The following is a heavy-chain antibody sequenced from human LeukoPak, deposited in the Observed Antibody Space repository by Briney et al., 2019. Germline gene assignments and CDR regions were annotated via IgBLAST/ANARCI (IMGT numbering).Heavy chain of an antibody. J-gene: IGHJ6*02. D-gene: IGHD6-13*01. Sequence: SETLSLTCTVSGGSISSYYWSWIRQPPGKGLEWIGYIYYSGSTNYNPSLKSRVTIPVDTSKNQFSLKLSSVTTADTAVYYCARRLAGSTGGMDVWGQGTTVTVSS. CDR3: ARRLAGSTGGMDV. V-gene: IGHV4-59*08. CDR1: GGSISSYY. CDR2: IYYSGST.